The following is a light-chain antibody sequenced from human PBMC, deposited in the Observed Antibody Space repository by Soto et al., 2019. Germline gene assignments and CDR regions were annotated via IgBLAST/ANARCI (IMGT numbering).Light chain of an antibody. CDR1: SSDVDAYNY. V-gene: IGLV2-14*03. J-gene: IGLJ1*01. CDR2: DVN. Sequence: QFVLTQPASVTGSPGQSITISCTGTSSDVDAYNYVSWYQQHPGKVPKLMIYDVNNRPSGISNRFSGSKSGNTASLTISGLQAEDEADYYCGSYTTSSNCVFGTGTKVTVL. CDR3: GSYTTSSNCV.